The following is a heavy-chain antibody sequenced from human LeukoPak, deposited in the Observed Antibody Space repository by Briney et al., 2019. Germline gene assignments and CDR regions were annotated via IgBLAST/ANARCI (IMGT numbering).Heavy chain of an antibody. CDR2: INPNRGDT. V-gene: IGHV1-2*02. Sequence: GASVKVSCKASGYTFTVYYMHWVRQAPEQGLEWMGWINPNRGDTNYAQKFQGRVTMTRDTSTSTVYMELSRLRSDDTAVYYCARVGGVGYCSSISCLRNRDAFDIWGQGTMVTVSS. D-gene: IGHD2-2*01. J-gene: IGHJ3*02. CDR1: GYTFTVYY. CDR3: ARVGGVGYCSSISCLRNRDAFDI.